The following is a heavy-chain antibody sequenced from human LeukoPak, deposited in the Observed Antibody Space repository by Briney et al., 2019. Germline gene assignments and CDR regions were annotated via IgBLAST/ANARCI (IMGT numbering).Heavy chain of an antibody. V-gene: IGHV3-23*01. CDR3: AKPMVRGVIITNFDY. CDR2: ISGSGGST. Sequence: GGSLRLSCAASGFTFSSYAMSWVCQAPGKGLEWVSGISGSGGSTYYADSVKGRFTTSRDNSKNTLYLQMNSLRAEDTAVYYCAKPMVRGVIITNFDYWGQGTLVTVSS. J-gene: IGHJ4*02. D-gene: IGHD3-10*01. CDR1: GFTFSSYA.